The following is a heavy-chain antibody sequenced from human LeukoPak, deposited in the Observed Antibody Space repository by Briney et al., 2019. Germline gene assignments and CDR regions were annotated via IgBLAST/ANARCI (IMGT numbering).Heavy chain of an antibody. Sequence: SVKVSCKASGGTPSSYAISWVRQAPGQGLEWMGGIIPIFGTANYAQKFQGRVTITADESTSTAYMELSSLRSEDTAVYYCARGEEWLVHSAIDYWGQGTLVTVSS. CDR1: GGTPSSYA. CDR3: ARGEEWLVHSAIDY. V-gene: IGHV1-69*13. J-gene: IGHJ4*02. D-gene: IGHD6-19*01. CDR2: IIPIFGTA.